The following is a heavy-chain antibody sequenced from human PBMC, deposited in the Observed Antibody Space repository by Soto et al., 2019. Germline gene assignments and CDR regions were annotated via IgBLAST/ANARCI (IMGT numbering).Heavy chain of an antibody. Sequence: PGGSLRLSCAASGFTFSSYAMSWVRRAPGKGLEWVSAISGSGGSTYYADSVKGRFTISRDNSKNTLYLQMNSLRAEDTAVYYCAKGTYYYDSSGDYDYWGQGTLVTVSS. CDR2: ISGSGGST. V-gene: IGHV3-23*01. CDR1: GFTFSSYA. J-gene: IGHJ4*02. D-gene: IGHD3-22*01. CDR3: AKGTYYYDSSGDYDY.